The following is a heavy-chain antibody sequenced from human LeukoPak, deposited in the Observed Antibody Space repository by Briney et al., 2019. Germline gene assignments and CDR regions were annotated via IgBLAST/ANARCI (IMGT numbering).Heavy chain of an antibody. J-gene: IGHJ3*02. CDR1: GGSISSGGYY. D-gene: IGHD3-22*01. CDR3: ASTYYYDSSGYYAFDI. CDR2: IYYSGST. V-gene: IGHV4-31*03. Sequence: SETLSLTCTVSGGSISSGGYYWSWIRQHPGKGLEWIGYIYYSGSTYYNPSLKSRVTISVDTSKNQFSLKLSSVTAAYTAVYYCASTYYYDSSGYYAFDIWGQGTMVTVSS.